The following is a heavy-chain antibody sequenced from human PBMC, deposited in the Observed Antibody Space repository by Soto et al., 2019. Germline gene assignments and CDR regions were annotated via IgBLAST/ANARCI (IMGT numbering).Heavy chain of an antibody. V-gene: IGHV4-30-2*01. CDR1: CGSISSGGYS. CDR2: MYHSGRT. J-gene: IGHJ6*02. Sequence: PSETLSLTCSFSCGSISSGGYSLSCIWQPPGKGLEWIGYMYHSGRTYYNPSLKSRVTMSVERSKNQFSLNSNSVTAADTAVYFCARGFDSYFYGLDVWGQGTTVTVS. D-gene: IGHD3-9*01. CDR3: ARGFDSYFYGLDV.